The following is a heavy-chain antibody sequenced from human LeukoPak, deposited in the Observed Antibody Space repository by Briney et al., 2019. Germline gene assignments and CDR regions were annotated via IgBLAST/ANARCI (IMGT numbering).Heavy chain of an antibody. CDR1: GFTFSSYA. D-gene: IGHD3-10*01. V-gene: IGHV3-30-3*01. CDR3: AKDRRDYYGSGSHFDY. J-gene: IGHJ4*02. Sequence: GGSLRLSCAASGFTFSSYAMRWVRQAPGKGLEWVAAISYGGSNKYYPDSVKGRFTISRDNSKNTLYLQMNSLRAEDTAVYYCAKDRRDYYGSGSHFDYWGQGTLVTVSS. CDR2: ISYGGSNK.